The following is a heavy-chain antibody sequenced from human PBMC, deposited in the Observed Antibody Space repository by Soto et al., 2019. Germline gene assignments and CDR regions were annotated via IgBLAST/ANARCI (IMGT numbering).Heavy chain of an antibody. V-gene: IGHV4-34*01. CDR1: GWSFSGYY. Sequence: SETLSLTRAVYGWSFSGYYWSWIRPPPGKGREWIGESNHSGSTYCNPSLESRVTISVDTSKNQFSLKLSSVTAADTAVYYCASWSSSSWDSGRAVQPPWGQGTLVTVSS. D-gene: IGHD6-13*01. CDR2: SNHSGST. CDR3: ASWSSSSWDSGRAVQPP. J-gene: IGHJ5*02.